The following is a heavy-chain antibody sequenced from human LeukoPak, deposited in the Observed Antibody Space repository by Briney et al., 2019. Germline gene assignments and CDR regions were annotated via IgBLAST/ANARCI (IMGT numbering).Heavy chain of an antibody. Sequence: PGGSLRLSCAASGFTFSSYAMSWVRQPPAKGLEWVSSIIGNGGSTYFVDSVKGRFTISRDNSKNTLYLQMNSLRAEDTAVYYCARLPEYYYASGSSYADYWGQGTLVTVSS. D-gene: IGHD3-10*01. V-gene: IGHV3-23*01. CDR2: IIGNGGST. CDR1: GFTFSSYA. J-gene: IGHJ4*02. CDR3: ARLPEYYYASGSSYADY.